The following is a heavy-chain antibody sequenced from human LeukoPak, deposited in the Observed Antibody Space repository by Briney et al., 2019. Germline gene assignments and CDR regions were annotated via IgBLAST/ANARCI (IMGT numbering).Heavy chain of an antibody. Sequence: PGGSPRLSCAASGFTVSSNYMSWVRQAPGKGLEWVSVIYTGGSTYYADSVKGRFTISRDNSKNTLYLQINSLRAEDTAVYYCARDRHYYGMDVWGQGTTVTVSS. V-gene: IGHV3-66*01. CDR1: GFTVSSNY. CDR3: ARDRHYYGMDV. J-gene: IGHJ6*02. CDR2: IYTGGST.